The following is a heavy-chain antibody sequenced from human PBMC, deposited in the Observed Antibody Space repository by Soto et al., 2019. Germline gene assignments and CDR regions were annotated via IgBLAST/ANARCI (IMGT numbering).Heavy chain of an antibody. CDR3: ASGGILGYYFDY. CDR2: INHSGST. CDR1: GGSFSGYY. Sequence: SETLSLTCAVYGGSFSGYYWSWIRQPPGKGLEWIGEINHSGSTNYNPSLKSRVTISVDTSKNQFSLKLSSVTAADTAVYYCASGGILGYYFDYWGQGTLVTVSS. J-gene: IGHJ4*02. V-gene: IGHV4-34*01.